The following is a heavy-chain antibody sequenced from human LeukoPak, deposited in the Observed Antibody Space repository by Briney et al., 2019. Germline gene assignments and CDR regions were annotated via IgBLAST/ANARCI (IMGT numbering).Heavy chain of an antibody. J-gene: IGHJ4*02. V-gene: IGHV1-46*01. CDR1: GYTFTNYY. CDR2: INPSGGST. CDR3: ARDASTTIFGFFDY. Sequence: ASVKVSCKASGYTFTNYYMHWVRQAPGQGLEWMGIINPSGGSTRYAQKFQGRVTVTRDTSTSTIYMELSSLRSEDTAVYYCARDASTTIFGFFDYWGQGTLVTVSS. D-gene: IGHD3-3*01.